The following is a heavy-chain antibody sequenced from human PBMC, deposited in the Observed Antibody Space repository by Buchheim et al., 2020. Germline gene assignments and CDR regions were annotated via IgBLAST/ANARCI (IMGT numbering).Heavy chain of an antibody. CDR3: ARKYYDFWSGYYTYYYYYGMDV. CDR1: GFTFSSYA. CDR2: ISYDGSNK. J-gene: IGHJ6*02. V-gene: IGHV3-30-3*01. Sequence: QVQLVESGGGVVQPGRSLRLSCAASGFTFSSYAMHWVRQAPGKGLEWVAVISYDGSNKYYADSVKGRFTISRDNSKKTLYLQMNSLRAEDTAVYYCARKYYDFWSGYYTYYYYYGMDVWGQGTT. D-gene: IGHD3-3*01.